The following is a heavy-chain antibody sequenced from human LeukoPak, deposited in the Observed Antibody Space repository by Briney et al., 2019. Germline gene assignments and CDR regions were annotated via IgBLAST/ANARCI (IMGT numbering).Heavy chain of an antibody. CDR3: AGGTTGTTGDY. V-gene: IGHV4-30-4*08. CDR1: GGSISSGDYY. CDR2: IYYSGST. D-gene: IGHD1-1*01. J-gene: IGHJ4*02. Sequence: PSETLSLTCTVSGGSISSGDYYWSWIRQPPGKGLEWIGYIYYSGSTYYNPSLKSRVTISVDTSKNQFSLKLSSVTAADTAVYYCAGGTTGTTGDYWGQGTLVTVSS.